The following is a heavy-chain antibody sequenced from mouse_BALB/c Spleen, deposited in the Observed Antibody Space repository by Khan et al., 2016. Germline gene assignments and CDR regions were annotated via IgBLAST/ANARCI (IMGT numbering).Heavy chain of an antibody. CDR1: GYTFTSYW. J-gene: IGHJ3*01. D-gene: IGHD2-3*01. V-gene: IGHV1-69*02. CDR2: IDPSDSYT. CDR3: VSIYDGYAWFVY. Sequence: QVQLQQPGAELVKPGASVKLSCKASGYTFTSYWIHWVKQRPGQGLEWIGEIDPSDSYTNYNQKFKGKATLTVDKSSSTAYMQLRSLTSEDSAVYYCVSIYDGYAWFVYWGQGTLVTVSA.